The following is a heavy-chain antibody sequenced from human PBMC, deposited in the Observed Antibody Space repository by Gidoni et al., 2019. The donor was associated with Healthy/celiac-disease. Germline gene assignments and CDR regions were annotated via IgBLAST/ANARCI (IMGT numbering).Heavy chain of an antibody. J-gene: IGHJ4*02. CDR1: GFTVSSYA. V-gene: IGHV3-23*01. D-gene: IGHD1-26*01. Sequence: EVQLLESGGGLGQPGRFLRISCAASGFTVSSYAMRWVRQATGKWLECVSAISGIGGSTYDANSVKGRFTISRDNSKNTLYLQMNSLRAEDKAVYYCAKNTPSGSYYAPFDYWGQGTLVTVSS. CDR2: ISGIGGST. CDR3: AKNTPSGSYYAPFDY.